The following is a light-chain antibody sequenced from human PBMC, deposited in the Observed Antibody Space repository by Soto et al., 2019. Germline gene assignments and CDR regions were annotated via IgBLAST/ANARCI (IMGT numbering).Light chain of an antibody. V-gene: IGKV3-11*01. Sequence: EIVFPQSPATLYLSPGERATLSCRASQSVSSYLAWYQQKPGQAPRLLIYDTSKRATGIPARFSGSGSGTDFNLTISSLEPEDFAVYDGQQRTNWPRSFTFGPGTKVYIK. J-gene: IGKJ3*01. CDR3: QQRTNWPRSFT. CDR2: DTS. CDR1: QSVSSY.